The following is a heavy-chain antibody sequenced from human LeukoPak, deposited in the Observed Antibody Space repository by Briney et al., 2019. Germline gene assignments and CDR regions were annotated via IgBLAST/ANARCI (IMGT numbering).Heavy chain of an antibody. CDR1: GYTLTSYD. Sequence: GASVKVSCKASGYTLTSYDINWVRQATGQGLEWMGWTNPNSGRTGYAQNFQGRITITRNTSISTAYMKLSSLRSEDTAVYYCTRETSSRYFDYWGQGTLVTVSS. J-gene: IGHJ4*02. CDR2: TNPNSGRT. CDR3: TRETSSRYFDY. V-gene: IGHV1-8*01.